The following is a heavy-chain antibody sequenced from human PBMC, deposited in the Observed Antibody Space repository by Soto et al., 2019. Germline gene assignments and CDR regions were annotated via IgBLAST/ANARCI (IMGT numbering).Heavy chain of an antibody. V-gene: IGHV3-73*01. Sequence: EVQLVESGGELVQPGGSLKLSCAASGFTFSDSTIHWVRQASGKGLEWLGRIRGKGNNYAPAFGGAVKGRITFSRDDSQSTAYLQINGLKTEDTAVYYSSRSAGHFGVPPNGAVYSSYYMDFCGKGTTISVSS. CDR3: SRSAGHFGVPPNGAVYSSYYMDF. J-gene: IGHJ6*03. CDR2: IRGKGNNYAP. D-gene: IGHD3-3*01. CDR1: GFTFSDST.